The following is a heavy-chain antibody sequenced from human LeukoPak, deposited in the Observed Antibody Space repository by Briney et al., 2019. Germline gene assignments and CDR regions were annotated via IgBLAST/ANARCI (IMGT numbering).Heavy chain of an antibody. Sequence: SVKVSCKASGGTFSSYAISWVRHAPGQGLEWMGGIIPIFGTANYAQKFQGRVTITADESTSTAYMELSSLRSEDTAVYYCARGDILTGYYYYGMDVWGQGTTVTVSS. V-gene: IGHV1-69*01. CDR1: GGTFSSYA. CDR2: IIPIFGTA. CDR3: ARGDILTGYYYYGMDV. D-gene: IGHD3-9*01. J-gene: IGHJ6*02.